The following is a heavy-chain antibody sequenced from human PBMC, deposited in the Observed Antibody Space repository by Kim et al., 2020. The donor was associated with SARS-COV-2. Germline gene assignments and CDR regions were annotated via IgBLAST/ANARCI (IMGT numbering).Heavy chain of an antibody. CDR3: AGAFGDYGLDY. CDR2: K. J-gene: IGHJ4*02. D-gene: IGHD4-17*01. V-gene: IGHV3-33*01. Sequence: KNYADPVKGRFTISRDNSKNTLYLQMTSLRVEDTAVYYCAGAFGDYGLDYWGQGTLVTVSS.